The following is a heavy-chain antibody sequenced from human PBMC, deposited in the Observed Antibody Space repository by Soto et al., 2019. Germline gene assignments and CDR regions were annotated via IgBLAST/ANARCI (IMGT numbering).Heavy chain of an antibody. CDR2: ISGSGGST. CDR3: AKASDCTNGVCHNYFDY. D-gene: IGHD2-8*01. CDR1: GFTFSSDA. V-gene: IGHV3-23*01. Sequence: EVQLLESGGGLVQPGGSLRLSCAASGFTFSSDARSWVLQAPGTGLEWVSAISGSGGSTYYADSVKGRFTISRDNSKNTVDLQMNSLRAADTAVYYCAKASDCTNGVCHNYFDYWGQGTLVTVSS. J-gene: IGHJ4*02.